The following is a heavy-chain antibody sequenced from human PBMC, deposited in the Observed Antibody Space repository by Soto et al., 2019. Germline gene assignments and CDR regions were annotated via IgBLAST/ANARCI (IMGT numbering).Heavy chain of an antibody. D-gene: IGHD5-12*01. V-gene: IGHV3-21*01. CDR1: GFTFSEYS. Sequence: GGSLRLSCTASGFTFSEYSMSWVSQAPGKGLEWVSSITHSGTYVYYADSVKGRFTISRDSASNSLFLQMTSLRAEDTAVYHCARARGNDWYSDYWGQGTLVTVSS. J-gene: IGHJ4*02. CDR2: ITHSGTYV. CDR3: ARARGNDWYSDY.